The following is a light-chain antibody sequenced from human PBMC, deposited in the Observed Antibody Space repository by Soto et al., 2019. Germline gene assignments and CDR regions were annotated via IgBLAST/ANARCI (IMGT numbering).Light chain of an antibody. CDR1: QKRSSAY. CDR2: TAS. Sequence: VLTQSPATFASASMHRATLSWRPTQKRSSAYLDWYQQKPGQAPKLLIYTASSRATGVPDRFSGSGSGTDFTLTISRLQPEDFAVYYCQQCNSLPQTFGGGTKVDIK. V-gene: IGKV3D-20*02. CDR3: QQCNSLPQT. J-gene: IGKJ4*02.